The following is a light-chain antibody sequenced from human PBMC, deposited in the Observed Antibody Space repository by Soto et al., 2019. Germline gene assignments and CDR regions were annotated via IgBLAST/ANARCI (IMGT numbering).Light chain of an antibody. CDR2: AAS. V-gene: IGKV1-39*01. CDR3: QQSNTTPRT. Sequence: DIQMTQSPSSLSASVGDRVSVTCRARQSISTFLNWYQQRPGEAPKLLIYAASSLQSGVPSRFSGSGSGADFTLTIGSLQPEDFATYYCQQSNTTPRTFGQGTKVEVK. CDR1: QSISTF. J-gene: IGKJ1*01.